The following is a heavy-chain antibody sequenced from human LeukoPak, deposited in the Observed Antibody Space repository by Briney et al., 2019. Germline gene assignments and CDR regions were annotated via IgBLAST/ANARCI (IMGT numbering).Heavy chain of an antibody. CDR1: GFTFSDHA. CDR2: ISGTGGSGDST. D-gene: IGHD4-23*01. Sequence: GGSLRLSRAASGFTFSDHAMSWVRQAPGKGLEWISAISGTGGSGDSTYYADSVKGRFTISRDNSKITLYLQMNSLRAEDTAVYYCAKDFYSVTYPRFDYWGQGNLVTVSS. V-gene: IGHV3-23*01. J-gene: IGHJ4*02. CDR3: AKDFYSVTYPRFDY.